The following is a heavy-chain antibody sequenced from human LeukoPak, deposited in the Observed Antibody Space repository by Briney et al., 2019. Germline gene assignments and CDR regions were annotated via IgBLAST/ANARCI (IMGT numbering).Heavy chain of an antibody. CDR2: INPNSGGT. V-gene: IGHV1-2*02. CDR3: AREGIDEYSYGRHYYGMDV. J-gene: IGHJ6*01. Sequence: GASVKVSCKASGYTFTGYYMHWVRQAPGQGLEWMGWINPNSGGTNYAQKFQGRVTMTRDMSISTAYMELSRLRSDDTAVYYCAREGIDEYSYGRHYYGMDVWVQGTTVTVSS. CDR1: GYTFTGYY. D-gene: IGHD5-18*01.